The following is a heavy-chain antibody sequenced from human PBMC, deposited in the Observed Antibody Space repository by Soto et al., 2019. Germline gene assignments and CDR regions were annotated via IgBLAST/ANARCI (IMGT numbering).Heavy chain of an antibody. V-gene: IGHV4-39*01. Sequence: QLQLQESGPGLVKPSETLSLTCTVSGGSISSSSYYWGWIRQPPGKGLEWIGSIYYSGSTYYNPSLQSRVTISVDTSKNQFSLKLSSVTAADTAVYYCARRGSSWRTNYWYFDLWGRGTLVTVSS. CDR1: GGSISSSSYY. CDR2: IYYSGST. J-gene: IGHJ2*01. D-gene: IGHD6-13*01. CDR3: ARRGSSWRTNYWYFDL.